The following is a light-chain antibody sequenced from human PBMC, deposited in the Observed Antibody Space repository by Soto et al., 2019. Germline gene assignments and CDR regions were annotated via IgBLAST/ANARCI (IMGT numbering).Light chain of an antibody. CDR3: QQYGSSPGYT. CDR2: GAS. J-gene: IGKJ2*01. V-gene: IGKV3-20*01. CDR1: QSVSSSY. Sequence: EIVLTQSPGTLSLSPGERATLSCRASQSVSSSYLAWYQQKPGQAPRLLIYGASSRATGIPDRFSGRGSGTDFNLTISRLEPEDFAVYYCQQYGSSPGYTFGQGTKLEIK.